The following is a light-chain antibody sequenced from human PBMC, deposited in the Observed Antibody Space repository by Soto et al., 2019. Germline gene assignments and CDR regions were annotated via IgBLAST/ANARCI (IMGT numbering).Light chain of an antibody. CDR2: RKN. V-gene: IGLV1-47*01. CDR3: CSYVGSDTYVI. CDR1: SSNIGSNY. Sequence: QSVLTQPPSASETPGQRVTISCSGSSSNIGSNYVYWYQQFPGMAPKLLIYRKNQRPSGVPDRFSGSKSGTSASLAISGLRSEDEADYYCCSYVGSDTYVIFGGGTQLTVL. J-gene: IGLJ2*01.